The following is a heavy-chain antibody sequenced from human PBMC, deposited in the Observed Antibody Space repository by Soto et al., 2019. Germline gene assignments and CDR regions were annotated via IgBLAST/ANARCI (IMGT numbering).Heavy chain of an antibody. Sequence: GGSLRLSCAASGFTFSNALMSWVRQAPGKGLEWVGRIKSKTDGVTTDYAAPVKGRFTISRDDSKNTLYLQMNSLKTEDTAVYYCTTDGLGATLYYGMDVWGQGTTVTVSS. V-gene: IGHV3-15*01. J-gene: IGHJ6*02. CDR3: TTDGLGATLYYGMDV. CDR2: IKSKTDGVTT. D-gene: IGHD1-26*01. CDR1: GFTFSNAL.